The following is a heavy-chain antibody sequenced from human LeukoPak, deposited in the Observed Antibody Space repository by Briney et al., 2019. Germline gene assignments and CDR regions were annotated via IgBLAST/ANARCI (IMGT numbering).Heavy chain of an antibody. V-gene: IGHV4-61*02. CDR3: ARGSLGREVSAFFKN. J-gene: IGHJ4*02. D-gene: IGHD5/OR15-5a*01. CDR2: IYTTGST. CDR1: GDSISSGSYY. Sequence: SETLSLTCSVSGDSISSGSYYWSWIRQPAGKGLEWIGRIYTTGSTNYNPSLKSRVTISVDTSENQFSLRLSSVTAADTAVYYCARGSLGREVSAFFKNWGQGILVTVSS.